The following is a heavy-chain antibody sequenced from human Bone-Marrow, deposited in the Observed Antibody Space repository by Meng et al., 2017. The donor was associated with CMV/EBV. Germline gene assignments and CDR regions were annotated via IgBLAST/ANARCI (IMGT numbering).Heavy chain of an antibody. CDR2: ISFDGSNK. CDR1: GFTFSTYA. CDR3: APTYPNWFDP. Sequence: GESLKISCAASGFTFSTYAMHWVRQAPGKGLEWVAVISFDGSNKYYADSVKGRFTISRDNSKNTLYLQMNSLRAEDTAVYYCAPTYPNWFDPWGQGTLVTVSS. V-gene: IGHV3-30-3*01. J-gene: IGHJ5*02. D-gene: IGHD2-2*01.